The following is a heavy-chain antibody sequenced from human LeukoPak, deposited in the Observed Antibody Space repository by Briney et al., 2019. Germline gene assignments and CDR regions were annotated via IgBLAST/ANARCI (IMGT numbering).Heavy chain of an antibody. J-gene: IGHJ4*02. V-gene: IGHV4-59*01. CDR2: IYYSGST. CDR3: ARGQYGSGSRFDY. CDR1: GGSISSYY. Sequence: SETLSLTCTVSGGSISSYYWSWIRQPPGKGLEWIGYIYYSGSTNYNPSLKSRVTISVDTSKNQFSLKLSSVTAADTAVYYCARGQYGSGSRFDYWGQGTLVTVSS. D-gene: IGHD3-10*01.